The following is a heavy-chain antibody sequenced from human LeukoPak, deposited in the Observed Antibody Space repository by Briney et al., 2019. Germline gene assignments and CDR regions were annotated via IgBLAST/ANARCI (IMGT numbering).Heavy chain of an antibody. D-gene: IGHD5-12*01. V-gene: IGHV1-18*01. CDR3: ARPVRFRLPYAFDI. CDR2: ISAYNGNT. J-gene: IGHJ3*02. CDR1: GYTFTSYG. Sequence: GASVKVSCKASGYTFTSYGISWVRQAPGQGLEWMGWISAYNGNTNYAQKLQGRVTMTTDTSTSTAYMELRSLRSDDTAVYYCARPVRFRLPYAFDIWGQGTMVTVSS.